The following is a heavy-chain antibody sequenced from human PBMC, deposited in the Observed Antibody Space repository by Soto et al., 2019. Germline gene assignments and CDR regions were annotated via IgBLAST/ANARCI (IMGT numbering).Heavy chain of an antibody. V-gene: IGHV3-49*03. CDR2: IRSKAYGGTT. CDR1: GFTFGDYA. Sequence: GSLRLSCTASGFTFGDYAMSWFRQAPGKGLEWVGFIRSKAYGGTTEYAASVKGRFTISRDDSKSIAYLQMNSLKTEDTAVYYCTRRYYYDSSGYYYDGVDVWGQGTTVTVSS. CDR3: TRRYYYDSSGYYYDGVDV. J-gene: IGHJ6*02. D-gene: IGHD3-22*01.